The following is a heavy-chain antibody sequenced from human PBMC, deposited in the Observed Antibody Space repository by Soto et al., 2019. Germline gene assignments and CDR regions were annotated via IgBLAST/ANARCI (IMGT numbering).Heavy chain of an antibody. Sequence: ESGPTLVNPTQTLTLTCTFSGFSLSTSGMCVSWIRQPPGKALEWLALIDWDDDKYYSTSLKTRVTISKYTSKDQMVLTMTIMDPVDTATYYCARMPAVAGHGGSYYYYFGMDVWGQGTTVTVSS. J-gene: IGHJ6*02. CDR2: IDWDDDK. D-gene: IGHD6-19*01. V-gene: IGHV2-70*01. CDR1: GFSLSTSGMC. CDR3: ARMPAVAGHGGSYYYYFGMDV.